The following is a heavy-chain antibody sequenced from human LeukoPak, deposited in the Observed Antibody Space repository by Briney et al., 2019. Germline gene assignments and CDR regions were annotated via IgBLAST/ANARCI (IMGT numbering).Heavy chain of an antibody. CDR3: ARGTTRYGLDV. J-gene: IGHJ6*02. Sequence: ASVKVSCKASGYTFTGYYMHWVRQAPGQGLEWMGWINPNSGGTDYAQKFQGMVTMTRDTSISTAYMELSSLKSDDTAIYYCARGTTRYGLDVWGQGTTVTVSS. D-gene: IGHD4-17*01. V-gene: IGHV1-2*02. CDR1: GYTFTGYY. CDR2: INPNSGGT.